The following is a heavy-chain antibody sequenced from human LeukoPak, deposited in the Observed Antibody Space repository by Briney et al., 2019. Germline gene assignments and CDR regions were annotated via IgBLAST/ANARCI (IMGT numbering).Heavy chain of an antibody. CDR2: ISGNGGVI. V-gene: IGHV3-11*04. Sequence: GGSLRLSCAASGFTFSDNYMTWVRQAPGKGLEWLSYISGNGGVIQYADSVKGRFTISRDNAKNLLYLQMDSLRAEDTAVYYCAKDLPPGITMVRGVIVDYWGQGTLVTVSS. CDR1: GFTFSDNY. J-gene: IGHJ4*02. CDR3: AKDLPPGITMVRGVIVDY. D-gene: IGHD3-10*01.